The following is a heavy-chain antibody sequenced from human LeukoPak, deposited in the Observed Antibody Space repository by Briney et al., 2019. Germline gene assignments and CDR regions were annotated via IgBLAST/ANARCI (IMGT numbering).Heavy chain of an antibody. CDR3: ARSSPIYSYDYQNGMDV. CDR2: MNPNSGNT. V-gene: IGHV1-8*01. CDR1: GYTFTSYD. D-gene: IGHD5-18*01. J-gene: IGHJ6*02. Sequence: ASVKVSCKASGYTFTSYDINRVRQATGQGLEWMGWMNPNSGNTGYEQKFQGRVTMTRNTSITTAYMELSSLRSEDTAVYYCARSSPIYSYDYQNGMDVWGQGTTVTVSS.